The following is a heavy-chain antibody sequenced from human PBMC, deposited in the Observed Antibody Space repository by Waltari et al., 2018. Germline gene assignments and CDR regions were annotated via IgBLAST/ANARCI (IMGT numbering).Heavy chain of an antibody. V-gene: IGHV3-21*01. Sequence: EVQLVESGGGVVKPGGSLSLSGAASGYTFSSYNMNWVRQAPGKGLEWVSSISSSSSYTHYADSVKGRFTISRDNAKNSLYLQMNSLRAEDTAVYYCATGGWGFYFDYWGPGTLVTVSS. CDR3: ATGGWGFYFDY. CDR2: ISSSSSYT. D-gene: IGHD7-27*01. J-gene: IGHJ4*02. CDR1: GYTFSSYN.